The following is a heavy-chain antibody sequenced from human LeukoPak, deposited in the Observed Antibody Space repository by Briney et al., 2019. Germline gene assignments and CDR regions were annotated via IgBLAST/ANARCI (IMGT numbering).Heavy chain of an antibody. CDR2: ISYDGSNK. V-gene: IGHV3-30*03. CDR3: AREGSGSYNY. CDR1: GFTFSSYG. D-gene: IGHD3-10*01. J-gene: IGHJ4*02. Sequence: GGSLRLSCAASGFTFSSYGMHWVRQAPGKGLEWVAVISYDGSNKYYADSVKGRFTISRDNSKNTLYLQMNSLRAEDTAVYYCAREGSGSYNYWGLGTLVTVSS.